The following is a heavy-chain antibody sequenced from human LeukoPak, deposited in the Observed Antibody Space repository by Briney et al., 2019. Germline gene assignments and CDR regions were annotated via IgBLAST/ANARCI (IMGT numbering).Heavy chain of an antibody. Sequence: PGESLKVLLQGSGYTLTNYWNAWVRKMPGKGLEWMGIVYPGDSDTRYSPSFQGQVSISADKSINTAYLQWGSLKASDTAMYYCARRGFCSGGSCFWAPFDLWGQGTLLTVSS. CDR3: ARRGFCSGGSCFWAPFDL. V-gene: IGHV5-51*01. CDR1: GYTLTNYW. J-gene: IGHJ4*02. CDR2: VYPGDSDT. D-gene: IGHD2-15*01.